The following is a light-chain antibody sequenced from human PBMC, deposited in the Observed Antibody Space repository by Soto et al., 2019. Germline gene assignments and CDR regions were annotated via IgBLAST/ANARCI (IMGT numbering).Light chain of an antibody. CDR1: QAISDY. J-gene: IGKJ3*01. CDR3: QQTYSLPIT. V-gene: IGKV1-39*01. Sequence: IQMTQSPSSLSASVGDRVAITCRATQAISDYLNWYQQKPGKALKLLIYGASNLQSGVPSRFSGSGSGTDFTLTISGLQPEDFGIYYCQQTYSLPITFGPGTKVDIK. CDR2: GAS.